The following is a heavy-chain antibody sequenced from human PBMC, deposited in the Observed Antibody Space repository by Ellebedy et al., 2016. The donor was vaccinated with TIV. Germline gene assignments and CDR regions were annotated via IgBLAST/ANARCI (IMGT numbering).Heavy chain of an antibody. Sequence: GGSLRLSCAASGFTFGDHYMDWVRQAPGKGLEWVGRSRNKANNYSTEYAASVKGRFTISRDHSKNSLYLQMNSLKTEDTAVYYCARVRDEGPSCRTHCYPGIDVWGHGTSVTVSS. V-gene: IGHV3-72*01. CDR2: SRNKANNYST. CDR3: ARVRDEGPSCRTHCYPGIDV. D-gene: IGHD1-14*01. CDR1: GFTFGDHY. J-gene: IGHJ6*02.